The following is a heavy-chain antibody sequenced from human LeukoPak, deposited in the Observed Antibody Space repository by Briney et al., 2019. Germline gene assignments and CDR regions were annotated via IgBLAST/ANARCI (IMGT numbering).Heavy chain of an antibody. CDR3: ARGRTMVVAATPDYFDY. D-gene: IGHD2-15*01. V-gene: IGHV4-59*01. CDR1: GGSISSYY. Sequence: KPSETLSLTCTVSGGSISSYYWSWIRQPPGKGLEWIGYIYYSGSTNYNPSLKSRVTISVDTSKNQFSLKLSSVTAADTAVYYCARGRTMVVAATPDYFDYWGQGTLVTVSS. J-gene: IGHJ4*02. CDR2: IYYSGST.